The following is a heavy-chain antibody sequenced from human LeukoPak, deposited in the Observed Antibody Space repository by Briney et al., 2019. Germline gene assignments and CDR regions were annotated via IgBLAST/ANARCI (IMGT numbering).Heavy chain of an antibody. V-gene: IGHV3-21*01. J-gene: IGHJ4*02. Sequence: GGSLRLSCAASGFTFSSYSMNWVRQAPGKGLEWVSSISSSSSYIYYADSVKGRFTISRDNAKNSLYLQMNSLRAEDTAVYYCAKGQWITMVRGVISALDYWGQGTLVTVPS. CDR1: GFTFSSYS. CDR3: AKGQWITMVRGVISALDY. CDR2: ISSSSSYI. D-gene: IGHD3-10*01.